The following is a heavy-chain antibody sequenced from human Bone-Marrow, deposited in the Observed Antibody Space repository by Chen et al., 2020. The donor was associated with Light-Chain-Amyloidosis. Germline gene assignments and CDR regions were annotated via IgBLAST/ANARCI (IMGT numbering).Heavy chain of an antibody. D-gene: IGHD3-10*01. Sequence: EVQLLESGGGLVQPGGSLRLSCAASGFTFSSYAMTWVRQAPGKGLEWVSTISGSGGSTYYADSVKGRFTISRDNSKNTLYLQMNSLRAEDTAVYYCAKVLSAFDGSYNFDHWGRGNLVTVSS. CDR2: ISGSGGST. CDR1: GFTFSSYA. CDR3: AKVLSAFDGSYNFDH. V-gene: IGHV3-23*01. J-gene: IGHJ4*02.